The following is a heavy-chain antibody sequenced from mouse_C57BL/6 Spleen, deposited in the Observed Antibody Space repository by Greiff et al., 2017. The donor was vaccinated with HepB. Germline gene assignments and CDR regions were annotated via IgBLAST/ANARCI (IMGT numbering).Heavy chain of an antibody. CDR1: GYTFTSYW. J-gene: IGHJ4*01. Sequence: QVQLQQPGAELVKPGASVKLSCKASGYTFTSYWMHWVKQRPGQGLEWIGMIHPNSGSTNYNEKFKSKATLTVDKSSSTAYMQLSSLTSEDSAVYYCARYRGSGSDAMDYWGQGTSVTVSS. D-gene: IGHD3-2*02. CDR2: IHPNSGST. CDR3: ARYRGSGSDAMDY. V-gene: IGHV1-64*01.